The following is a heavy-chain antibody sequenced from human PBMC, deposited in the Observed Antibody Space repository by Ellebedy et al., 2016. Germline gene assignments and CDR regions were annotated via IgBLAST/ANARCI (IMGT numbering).Heavy chain of an antibody. CDR3: ARGLSSWYDYFYYYMDV. J-gene: IGHJ6*03. CDR1: GGSVNSGDFY. V-gene: IGHV4-61*02. CDR2: IFSGGST. D-gene: IGHD6-13*01. Sequence: SETLSLXCTVSGGSVNSGDFYWSWIRQPATKRLEWIGRIFSGGSTNYNPSLNSRVSMSLDTAKSQFSLNLSSVTAADTAVYYCARGLSSWYDYFYYYMDVWGEGTTVTVAS.